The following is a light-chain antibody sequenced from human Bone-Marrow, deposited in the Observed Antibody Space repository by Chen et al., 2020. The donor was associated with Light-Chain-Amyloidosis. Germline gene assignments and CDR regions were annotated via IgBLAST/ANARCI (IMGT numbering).Light chain of an antibody. CDR1: SSNIGAGHD. V-gene: IGLV1-40*01. CDR2: GNT. CDR3: QSYDSSLRGWV. Sequence: QSVLTQPPSVSGAPGQRVTISCTGSSSNIGAGHDVHWYQQLPGTAPKLLIYGNTNRPSGVPDRLSGSKSGTSASLAITGLQAEDEADYYCQSYDSSLRGWVFGGGTKLTVL. J-gene: IGLJ3*02.